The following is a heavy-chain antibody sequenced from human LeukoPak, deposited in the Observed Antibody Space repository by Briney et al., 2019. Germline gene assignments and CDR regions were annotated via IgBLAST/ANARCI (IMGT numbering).Heavy chain of an antibody. D-gene: IGHD2/OR15-2a*01. CDR2: ISGSGGST. V-gene: IGHV3-23*01. CDR3: ARSGLSRFGF. Sequence: PWGSLRLSCAASGFIFSKYAMSWVRQAPGKGLEWVSSISGSGGSTYYADSVKGRFTISRDNSRNTLYLQMNSLRAEDTAVYYCARSGLSRFGFWGQGTLVTVSS. CDR1: GFIFSKYA. J-gene: IGHJ4*02.